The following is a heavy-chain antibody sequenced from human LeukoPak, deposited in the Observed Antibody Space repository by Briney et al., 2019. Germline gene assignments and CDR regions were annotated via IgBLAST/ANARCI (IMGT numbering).Heavy chain of an antibody. J-gene: IGHJ3*01. CDR3: VREGHTSGYCGTFDV. CDR2: MSFDGFSK. CDR1: GIAFSNSI. D-gene: IGHD3-22*01. V-gene: IGHV3-30*04. Sequence: PGGSLRLSCAASGIAFSNSIMHWVRQAPGKGLEWVSAMSFDGFSKHYADSLKGRLSISRDDSKSTVYLQMNSLRPEDTAVYYCVREGHTSGYCGTFDVWGQGTTVAVSS.